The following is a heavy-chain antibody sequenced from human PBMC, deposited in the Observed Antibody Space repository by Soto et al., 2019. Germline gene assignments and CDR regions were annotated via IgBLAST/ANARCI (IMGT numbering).Heavy chain of an antibody. J-gene: IGHJ4*02. V-gene: IGHV1-46*03. CDR2: VNPTGGSP. D-gene: IGHD3-16*02. CDR3: SRDLSPY. Sequence: ASVKVSCKTSGYDFARYFIHWVRQAPGQGLEWMVKVNPTGGSPTFGQKFQGRVTVTTDTSTSTVYMELSSLRSDDTAVYYCSRDLSPYWGQGTLVTVSS. CDR1: GYDFARYF.